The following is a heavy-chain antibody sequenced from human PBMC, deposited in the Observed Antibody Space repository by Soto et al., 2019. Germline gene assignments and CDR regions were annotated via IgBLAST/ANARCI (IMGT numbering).Heavy chain of an antibody. CDR3: ATVHNTSRSFDY. D-gene: IGHD1-20*01. Sequence: PGGSLRLSCAASGFTFSSYAMSWVRQAPGKGLEWVSTTGISGRTTYYADSVRGRFTVSRDDSKNTLDLQMSSLRADDTAVYYCATVHNTSRSFDYWGQGTLVTVSS. CDR2: TGISGRTT. J-gene: IGHJ4*02. V-gene: IGHV3-23*01. CDR1: GFTFSSYA.